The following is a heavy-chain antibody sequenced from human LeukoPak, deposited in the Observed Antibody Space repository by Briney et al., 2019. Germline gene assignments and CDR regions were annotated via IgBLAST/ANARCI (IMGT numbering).Heavy chain of an antibody. CDR3: ARVQLERWAGGLPPNWFDL. Sequence: PGRSLRLSCAASGFTLSSYAMSGVRQAPAKGPEGVSAISGRGGSTYYADAEKGRVTISRDNYTTTLYLQMNSRSAEDTDVYYYARVQLERWAGGLPPNWFDLWGQGTLVTVSS. CDR2: ISGRGGST. J-gene: IGHJ5*02. V-gene: IGHV3-23*01. D-gene: IGHD1-1*01. CDR1: GFTLSSYA.